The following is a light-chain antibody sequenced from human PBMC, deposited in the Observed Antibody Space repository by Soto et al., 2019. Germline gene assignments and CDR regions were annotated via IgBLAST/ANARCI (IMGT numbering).Light chain of an antibody. CDR1: QSVDSSS. V-gene: IGKV3-20*01. CDR2: DIR. J-gene: IGKJ5*01. CDR3: QLYSRSPRQIT. Sequence: EIVMTQSPGTLSLSPGERATLSCRSSQSVDSSSLGWYQQKPGQAPRLVIFDIRNRATGIPDRFSGSGSGTDCTLTISRLEPEDFAVYYCQLYSRSPRQITFGQGTRLEIK.